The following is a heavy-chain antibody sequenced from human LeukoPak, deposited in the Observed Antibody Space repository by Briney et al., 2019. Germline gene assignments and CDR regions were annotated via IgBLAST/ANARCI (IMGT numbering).Heavy chain of an antibody. CDR2: INPNSGGT. J-gene: IGHJ4*02. CDR1: GYTFTGYY. V-gene: IGHV1-2*02. Sequence: ASVKVSCKASGYTFTGYYMHWVRQAPGQGLEWMGWINPNSGGTKYAQKFQGRVTMTRDTSISAAYMELGSLRSDDTAVYYCARVESLYCTGGSCYDYWGQGTLVTVSS. CDR3: ARVESLYCTGGSCYDY. D-gene: IGHD2-15*01.